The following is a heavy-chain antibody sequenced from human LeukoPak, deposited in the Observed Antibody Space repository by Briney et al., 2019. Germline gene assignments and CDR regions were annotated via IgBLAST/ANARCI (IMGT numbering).Heavy chain of an antibody. D-gene: IGHD6-6*01. V-gene: IGHV4-38-2*02. J-gene: IGHJ4*02. CDR1: GYSISSGYY. Sequence: PSETLSLTCTVSGYSISSGYYWGWIRPPPGKGLEWIGSIYHSGSTYYNPSLKSRVTISVDTSKNQFSLKLSSVTAADTAVYYCAGSGGAARRFDYWGQGTLVTVSS. CDR2: IYHSGST. CDR3: AGSGGAARRFDY.